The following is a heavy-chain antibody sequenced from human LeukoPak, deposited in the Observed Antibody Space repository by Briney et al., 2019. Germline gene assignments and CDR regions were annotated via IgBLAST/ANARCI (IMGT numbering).Heavy chain of an antibody. CDR2: IYTSGST. D-gene: IGHD3-22*01. CDR1: GGSISSYC. J-gene: IGHJ3*02. CDR3: ARGRRDYYDSSGYPPAFDI. Sequence: SETLSLTCTVSGGSISSYCWSWIRQPAGKGLKWIGRIYTSGSTNYNPSLKSRVTISVDKSKNQFSLKLSSVTAADTAVYYCARGRRDYYDSSGYPPAFDIWGQGTMVTVSS. V-gene: IGHV4-4*07.